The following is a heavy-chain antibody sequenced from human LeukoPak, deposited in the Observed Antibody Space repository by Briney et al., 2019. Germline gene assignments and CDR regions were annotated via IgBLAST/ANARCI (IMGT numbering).Heavy chain of an antibody. CDR2: INHSGST. V-gene: IGHV4-34*01. J-gene: IGHJ4*02. CDR1: GGSFSGYY. D-gene: IGHD6-13*01. Sequence: SETLSLTCAVYGGSFSGYYWSWIRQSPGKGLEWIGEINHSGSTNYNPSLKSRVTISVDTSKNQFSLKLSSVTAADTAVYYCAREGQQLRFDYWGQGTLVTVSS. CDR3: AREGQQLRFDY.